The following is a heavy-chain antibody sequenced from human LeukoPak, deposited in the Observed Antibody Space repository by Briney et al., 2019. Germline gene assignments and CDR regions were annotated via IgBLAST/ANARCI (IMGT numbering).Heavy chain of an antibody. CDR1: GFTFSDYY. CDR2: VSSSSSYT. J-gene: IGHJ4*02. D-gene: IGHD6-19*01. V-gene: IGHV3-11*06. Sequence: TTGGSLRLSCAASGFTFSDYYMSWIRQAPGKGLEWVSYVSSSSSYTNYADSVKGRFTISRDNAKNSLYLQMNSLRAEDTAVYYCAKVSSGWYVNYWGQGTLVTVSS. CDR3: AKVSSGWYVNY.